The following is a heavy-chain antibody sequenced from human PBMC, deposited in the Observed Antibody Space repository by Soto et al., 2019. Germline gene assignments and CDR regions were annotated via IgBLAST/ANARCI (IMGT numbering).Heavy chain of an antibody. J-gene: IGHJ2*01. Sequence: QVQLVQSGAELKKPGASVKVSCEASGYTFTGYYMYWVRQAPGQGLEWMGWINPNSGGTNYAQKFQGRVTMTRDTSISTAYLELSRLRSDDTALYYCARDGVSWSPYWYFDLWGRGTLVTVSS. V-gene: IGHV1-2*02. CDR3: ARDGVSWSPYWYFDL. CDR1: GYTFTGYY. CDR2: INPNSGGT. D-gene: IGHD6-13*01.